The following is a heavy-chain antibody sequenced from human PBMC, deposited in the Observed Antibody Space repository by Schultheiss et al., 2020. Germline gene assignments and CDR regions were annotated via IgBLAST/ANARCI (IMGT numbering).Heavy chain of an antibody. D-gene: IGHD6-13*01. J-gene: IGHJ6*02. CDR2: ISAYNGNT. CDR3: ARNGCSSWYLPYYYGMDV. V-gene: IGHV1-18*01. Sequence: ASVKVSCKASGYTFTGYDINWVRQATGQGLEWMGWISAYNGNTNYAQKLQGRVTMTRDTSTSTVYMELSSLRSEDTAVYYCARNGCSSWYLPYYYGMDVWGPGTTVTV. CDR1: GYTFTGYD.